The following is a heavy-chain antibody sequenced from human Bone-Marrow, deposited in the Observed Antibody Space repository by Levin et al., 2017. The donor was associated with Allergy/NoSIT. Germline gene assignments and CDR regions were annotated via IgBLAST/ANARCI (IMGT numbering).Heavy chain of an antibody. CDR1: GGTFSSYA. Sequence: PRASVKVSCKASGGTFSSYAISWVRQAPGQGLEWMGGIIPIFGTANYAQKFQGRVTITADESTSTAYMELSSLRSEDTAVYYCARDRPNYYGSGEKYYYYYYMDVWGKGTTVTVSS. J-gene: IGHJ6*03. CDR3: ARDRPNYYGSGEKYYYYYYMDV. CDR2: IIPIFGTA. V-gene: IGHV1-69*13. D-gene: IGHD3-10*01.